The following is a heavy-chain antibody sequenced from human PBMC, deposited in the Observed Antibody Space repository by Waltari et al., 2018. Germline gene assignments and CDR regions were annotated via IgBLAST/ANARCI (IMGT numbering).Heavy chain of an antibody. V-gene: IGHV1-3*01. CDR1: GYTFTSYA. Sequence: QVQLVQSGAEVKKPGASAKVSCKASGYTFTSYAMDWVRQAPGQRLEWMGWINAGNGNTKYSQKFQGRVTITRDTSASTAYMELSSLRSEDTAVYYCARGWDCSGGSCYFWYFDLWGRGTLVTVSS. D-gene: IGHD2-15*01. CDR2: INAGNGNT. CDR3: ARGWDCSGGSCYFWYFDL. J-gene: IGHJ2*01.